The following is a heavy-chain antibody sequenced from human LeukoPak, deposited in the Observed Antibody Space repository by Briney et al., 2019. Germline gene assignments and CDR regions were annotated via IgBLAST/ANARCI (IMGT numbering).Heavy chain of an antibody. D-gene: IGHD6-19*01. Sequence: SETLSLTCAVYGGSFSGYYWSWIRQPPGKGLEWIVEINHSGTTNYNPSLKSRVTISVDTSKNQFSLKLSSVTAADTAVYYCARDKRVAVAGTYIYYYYMDVWGNGTTVTISS. V-gene: IGHV4-34*01. J-gene: IGHJ6*03. CDR2: INHSGTT. CDR3: ARDKRVAVAGTYIYYYYMDV. CDR1: GGSFSGYY.